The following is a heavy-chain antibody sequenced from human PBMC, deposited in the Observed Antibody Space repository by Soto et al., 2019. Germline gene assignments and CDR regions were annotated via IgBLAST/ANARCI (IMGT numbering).Heavy chain of an antibody. D-gene: IGHD3-22*01. J-gene: IGHJ4*02. Sequence: SGPTLVNPTQTLTLTCTFSGFSLSTSGVGVGWIRRPPGKALEWLALIYWNDDKRYSPSLKSRLTITKDTSKNQVVLTMTNMDPVDTATYYCAHSDRYYYDSSGYLPQYYFDYWGQGTLVTVSS. CDR3: AHSDRYYYDSSGYLPQYYFDY. CDR1: GFSLSTSGVG. CDR2: IYWNDDK. V-gene: IGHV2-5*01.